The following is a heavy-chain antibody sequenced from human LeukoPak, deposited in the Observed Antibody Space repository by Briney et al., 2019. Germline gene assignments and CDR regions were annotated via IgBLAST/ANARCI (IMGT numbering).Heavy chain of an antibody. V-gene: IGHV1-18*01. D-gene: IGHD3-3*01. Sequence: GASVKVSCKTSGYAFSSFAIAWVRQAPGQGLEWMGWISTYTNTNAAQKFQGRVTMTTDTSTSTAYMELTNLRSDDTAVYYCARCYDFWTGYFDYWGQGTRVTVSS. CDR1: GYAFSSFA. CDR2: ISTYTNT. CDR3: ARCYDFWTGYFDY. J-gene: IGHJ4*02.